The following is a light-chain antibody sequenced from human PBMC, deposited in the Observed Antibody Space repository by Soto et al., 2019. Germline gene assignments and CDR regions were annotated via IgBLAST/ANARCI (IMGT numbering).Light chain of an antibody. J-gene: IGKJ4*01. V-gene: IGKV2-28*01. CDR3: MQALQTPLT. Sequence: DIVMTQSPLSLPVTPGEPASISCRSSQSLLHSNGYNYLDWYLQKPGQSPQLLIYLGSNRDSGVHDRFSGSGSGTDCTLKISRVEAADVGVYYCMQALQTPLTFGGGTKVEFK. CDR1: QSLLHSNGYNY. CDR2: LGS.